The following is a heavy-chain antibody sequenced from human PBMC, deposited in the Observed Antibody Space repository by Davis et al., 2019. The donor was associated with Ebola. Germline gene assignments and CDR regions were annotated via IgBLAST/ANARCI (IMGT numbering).Heavy chain of an antibody. D-gene: IGHD6-19*01. CDR3: AKDSSGWSTNWFDP. CDR2: ISSSGSTI. CDR1: GFTFSDYY. V-gene: IGHV3-11*01. J-gene: IGHJ5*02. Sequence: GGSLRLSCAASGFTFSDYYMSWIRQAPGKGLEWVSYISSSGSTIYYADSVKGRFTISRDNAKNSLYLQMNSLRAEDTALYYCAKDSSGWSTNWFDPWGQGTLVTVSS.